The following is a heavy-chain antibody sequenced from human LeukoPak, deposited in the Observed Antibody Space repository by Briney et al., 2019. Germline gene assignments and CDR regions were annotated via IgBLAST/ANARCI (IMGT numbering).Heavy chain of an antibody. CDR1: GFTFSGYA. Sequence: GGSLRLSCAASGFTFSGYAMHWVRQAPGKGLEWVAVISYDGSDKYYADSVKGRFTISRDNSKNTLYLQMNSLRAEDTAVYYCARGFHFDYWGQGTLVTVSS. D-gene: IGHD3-10*01. J-gene: IGHJ4*02. CDR2: ISYDGSDK. CDR3: ARGFHFDY. V-gene: IGHV3-30-3*01.